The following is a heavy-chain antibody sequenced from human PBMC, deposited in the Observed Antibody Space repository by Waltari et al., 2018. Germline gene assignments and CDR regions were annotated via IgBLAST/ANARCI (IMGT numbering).Heavy chain of an antibody. CDR2: VSCSGTT. CDR1: AFSITSNRHY. CDR3: ATYIGASVGTAAFDV. Sequence: QLQLQESGPRLVRPSETPSLICRVSAFSITSNRHYWAGIRQSPAQGLEWIGTVSCSGTTYISPSLKSRVSVSRDASKNQVSLILGSVTAAAMAVYYCATYIGASVGTAAFDVWGQGTMVTVYS. D-gene: IGHD5-12*01. J-gene: IGHJ3*01. V-gene: IGHV4-39*05.